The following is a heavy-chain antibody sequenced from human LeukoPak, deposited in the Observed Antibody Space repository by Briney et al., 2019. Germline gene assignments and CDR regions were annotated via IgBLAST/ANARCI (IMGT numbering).Heavy chain of an antibody. Sequence: GGSLRLSCAASGFTFSSYDMHWVRQAPGKGLEWVAFIRYDGSNKYYADSVKGRFTISRDNSKNTLYLQMNSLRAEDTAVYYCAKDFFVGSGGSATPSYNWFDPWGQGTLVTVSS. V-gene: IGHV3-30*02. CDR3: AKDFFVGSGGSATPSYNWFDP. CDR2: IRYDGSNK. CDR1: GFTFSSYD. J-gene: IGHJ5*02. D-gene: IGHD3-10*01.